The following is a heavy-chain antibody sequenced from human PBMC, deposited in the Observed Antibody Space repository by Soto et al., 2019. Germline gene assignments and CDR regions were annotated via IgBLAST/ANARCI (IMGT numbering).Heavy chain of an antibody. V-gene: IGHV1-69*13. D-gene: IGHD6-13*01. Sequence: SVKVSCKASGGTFSSYAISWVRQAPGQGLEWMGGIIPIFGTANYAQKFQGRVTITADESTSTAYMELSSLRSEDTAVYYCARAVRDSRSWATYYYYYYGMDVWGQGTTVTVSS. CDR2: IIPIFGTA. CDR3: ARAVRDSRSWATYYYYYYGMDV. CDR1: GGTFSSYA. J-gene: IGHJ6*02.